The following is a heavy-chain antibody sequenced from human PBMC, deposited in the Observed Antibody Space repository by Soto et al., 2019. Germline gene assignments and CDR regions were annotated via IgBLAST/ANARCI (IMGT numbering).Heavy chain of an antibody. D-gene: IGHD4-4*01. CDR3: ASPVFYSNYEPGGGEDV. J-gene: IGHJ6*02. Sequence: QVQLVESGGGVVQPGRSLRLSCAASGFTFSSYGMHWVRQAPGKGLEWVAVIWYDGSNKYYADSVKGRFTISRDNSKNTLYLQMNSLRAEDTAVYYGASPVFYSNYEPGGGEDVWGQGTTVTVSS. CDR2: IWYDGSNK. V-gene: IGHV3-33*01. CDR1: GFTFSSYG.